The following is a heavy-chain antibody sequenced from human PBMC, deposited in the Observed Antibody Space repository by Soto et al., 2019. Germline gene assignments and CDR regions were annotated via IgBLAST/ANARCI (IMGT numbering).Heavy chain of an antibody. CDR1: GFTFSSYA. Sequence: QVQLVESGGGVVQPGRSLRLSCAASGFTFSSYAMHWVRQAPGKGLEWVAVISYDGSNKYYADSVKGRFTISRDNSKNTLYLQMNSLRAEDTAVYYCARDGRAAMVGSFDYWGQGTLVTVSS. CDR3: ARDGRAAMVGSFDY. D-gene: IGHD5-18*01. V-gene: IGHV3-30-3*01. J-gene: IGHJ4*02. CDR2: ISYDGSNK.